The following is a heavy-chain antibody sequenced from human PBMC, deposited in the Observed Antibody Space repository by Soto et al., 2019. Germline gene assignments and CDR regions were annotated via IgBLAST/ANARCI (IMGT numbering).Heavy chain of an antibody. D-gene: IGHD7-27*01. Sequence: EVQLVESGGGLVQPGGSLRLSCAASGFSLSIYWMYWVRQAPGKGLVWVSRVNNDGSSTSYADSVKGRFTISRDNAKNTVYLQMHSLRAEDTAVYYCARGVIGDYGMDVWGQGTTVTASS. CDR3: ARGVIGDYGMDV. CDR1: GFSLSIYW. J-gene: IGHJ6*02. V-gene: IGHV3-74*01. CDR2: VNNDGSST.